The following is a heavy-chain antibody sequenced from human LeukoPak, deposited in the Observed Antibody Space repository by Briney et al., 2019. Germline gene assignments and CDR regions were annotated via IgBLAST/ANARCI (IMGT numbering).Heavy chain of an antibody. Sequence: ASVKVSCKASGYTFTSYGISWVRQAPGQGLEWMGWISAYNGNTNYAQKLQGRVTMTTDTSTSTAYMGLRSLRSDDTAVYYCAREQLLWFGESSYGMDVWGQGTTVTVSS. CDR1: GYTFTSYG. CDR3: AREQLLWFGESSYGMDV. CDR2: ISAYNGNT. J-gene: IGHJ6*02. V-gene: IGHV1-18*01. D-gene: IGHD3-10*01.